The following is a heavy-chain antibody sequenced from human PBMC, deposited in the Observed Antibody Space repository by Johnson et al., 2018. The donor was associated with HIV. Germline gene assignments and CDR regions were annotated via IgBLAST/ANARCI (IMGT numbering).Heavy chain of an antibody. J-gene: IGHJ3*02. D-gene: IGHD3-22*01. V-gene: IGHV3-30-3*01. CDR3: ASSYDSSGFDAFDI. CDR1: GFTFSSYA. Sequence: QVQLVESGGGVVQPGRSLRLSCAASGFTFSSYAMHWVRQAPGKGLEWVAVISYDGSIKNYADSVKGRFTISRDNFKNTLYLQMNSLRAEDTAVYYCASSYDSSGFDAFDIWGQGTMVTVSS. CDR2: ISYDGSIK.